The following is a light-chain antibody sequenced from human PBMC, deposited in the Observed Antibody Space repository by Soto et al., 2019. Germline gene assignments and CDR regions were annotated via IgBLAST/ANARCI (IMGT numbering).Light chain of an antibody. J-gene: IGKJ1*01. V-gene: IGKV1-5*03. Sequence: DIQLTQSPSTLSASIGDRVTITCRANQSISAWLTWYQQIPGKAPRLLIYNASTLETGVPSRFSGSGSDTEFTLTISSLQHDDFATYYCQKFKTFGQGTKVEIK. CDR3: QKFKT. CDR2: NAS. CDR1: QSISAW.